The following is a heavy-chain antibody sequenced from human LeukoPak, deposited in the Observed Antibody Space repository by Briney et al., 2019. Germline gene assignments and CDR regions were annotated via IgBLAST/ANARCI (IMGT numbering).Heavy chain of an antibody. J-gene: IGHJ3*02. CDR3: AREQWQAPFGWAFDI. CDR1: GFTFSSYA. V-gene: IGHV3-23*01. CDR2: ISGSGGST. D-gene: IGHD6-19*01. Sequence: GGSLRLSCAASGFTFSSYAMSWVRQAPGKGLEWVSAISGSGGSTYYADSVKGRFTISRDNSKNSLYLQMNSLRAEDTAVYYCAREQWQAPFGWAFDIWGQGTMVTVSS.